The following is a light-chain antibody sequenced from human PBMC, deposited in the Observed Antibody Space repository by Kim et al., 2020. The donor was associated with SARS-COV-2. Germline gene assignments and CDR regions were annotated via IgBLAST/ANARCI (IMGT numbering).Light chain of an antibody. Sequence: SLKLTCTPSRGHTTEIVTVNQQQPGRTPRYLMNLEGRGDYGKGSGVSVRFSGSSSGADRYLTFSNVQSDDEAHYSFETWDSYPRVFAGGTQLTVL. J-gene: IGLJ3*02. CDR3: ETWDSYPRV. V-gene: IGLV4-60*03. CDR2: LEGRGDY. CDR1: RGHTTEI.